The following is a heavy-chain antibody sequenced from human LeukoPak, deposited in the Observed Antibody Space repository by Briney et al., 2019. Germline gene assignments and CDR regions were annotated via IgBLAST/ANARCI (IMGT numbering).Heavy chain of an antibody. CDR2: IFHTGNT. Sequence: PSETLSLTCSVSGGSINSHYWSWIRQPPGKRLELSGYIFHTGNTNYNPSLASRVTMSVDTSRAQFFLRLSPVTAADTAIYYCASRPADTTWYGVFDYWSQGTLVTVSS. CDR3: ASRPADTTWYGVFDY. V-gene: IGHV4-59*11. J-gene: IGHJ4*02. D-gene: IGHD3-10*01. CDR1: GGSINSHY.